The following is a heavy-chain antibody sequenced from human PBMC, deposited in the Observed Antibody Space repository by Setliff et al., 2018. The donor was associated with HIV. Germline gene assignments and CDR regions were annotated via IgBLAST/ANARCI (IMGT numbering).Heavy chain of an antibody. D-gene: IGHD3-22*01. Sequence: GESLKISCKGSGYSFTTYWIVWVRQMPGKGLEWMGIIFPGDSDTRYSPSFQGQVTFSVDKSISVAYLHWSSLKASDTAVYYCARASYSYDSTGYLYWGQGTLVTVSS. J-gene: IGHJ4*02. CDR2: IFPGDSDT. V-gene: IGHV5-51*01. CDR3: ARASYSYDSTGYLY. CDR1: GYSFTTYW.